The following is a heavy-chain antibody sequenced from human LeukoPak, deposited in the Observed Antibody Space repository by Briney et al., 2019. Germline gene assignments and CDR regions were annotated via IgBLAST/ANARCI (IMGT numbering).Heavy chain of an antibody. CDR2: IYYSGST. J-gene: IGHJ5*02. CDR3: ARSPAGESWFDP. V-gene: IGHV4-59*08. CDR1: GGSISSYY. D-gene: IGHD1-26*01. Sequence: SETLSLTCTVSGGSISSYYWSWIRQPPGKGLEWIGYIYYSGSTSYNPSLKSRVTISVDTSKNQFSLKLSSVTAADTAVYYCARSPAGESWFDPWGQGTLVTVSS.